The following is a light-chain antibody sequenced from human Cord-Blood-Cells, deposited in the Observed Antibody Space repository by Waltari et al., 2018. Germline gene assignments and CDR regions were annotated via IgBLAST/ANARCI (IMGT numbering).Light chain of an antibody. Sequence: QSALTQPRSVSGSPGQSVTLSCTGTRSDGGGDNEVPWYQHHPGKAPKHMIYDVSKLPSGVPDRFSGSKSVNTASLTISGLQAEDEADYYCCSYAGSYTVVFGGGTKLTVL. CDR2: DVS. CDR1: RSDGGGDNE. J-gene: IGLJ2*01. V-gene: IGLV2-11*01. CDR3: CSYAGSYTVV.